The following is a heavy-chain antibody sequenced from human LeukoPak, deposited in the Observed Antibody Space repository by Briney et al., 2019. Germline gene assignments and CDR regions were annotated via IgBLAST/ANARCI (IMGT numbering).Heavy chain of an antibody. CDR2: IIPIFGTA. CDR3: AKGIAALDAFDI. Sequence: ASVQVSCQASGGTFSSYAISWVRQAPGQGLEWMGGIIPIFGTANYAQKFQGRVTITTDESTSTAYMELSSLRSQDTAVYYWAKGIAALDAFDIWGQGTMATVPS. V-gene: IGHV1-69*05. CDR1: GGTFSSYA. D-gene: IGHD6-6*01. J-gene: IGHJ3*02.